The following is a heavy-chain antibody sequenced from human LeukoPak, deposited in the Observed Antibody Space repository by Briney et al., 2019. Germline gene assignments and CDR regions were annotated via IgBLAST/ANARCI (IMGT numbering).Heavy chain of an antibody. V-gene: IGHV3-30*18. CDR3: AKGGSSWYYFDY. Sequence: GGSLRLSCAASGFTLSSYAMHWVRQAPGKGLEWVAAISYDGSNKYYGDSVKGRFSISRDNSKNTLYLQMNSLRAEDTAVYYCAKGGSSWYYFDYWGQGTLVTVS. J-gene: IGHJ4*02. CDR1: GFTLSSYA. D-gene: IGHD6-13*01. CDR2: ISYDGSNK.